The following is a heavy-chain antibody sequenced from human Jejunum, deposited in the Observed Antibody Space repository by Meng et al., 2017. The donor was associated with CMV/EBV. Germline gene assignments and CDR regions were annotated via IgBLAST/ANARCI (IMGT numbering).Heavy chain of an antibody. Sequence: WVRQPPGAELDGMGRISTYNVNIHYAPFVQGRVTMTTDRSTRKAYMDLRSLRSVDAAVYYCARGGGITSGGAIVTDLGYYYGMDVWGQGTSVTVSS. CDR3: ARGGGITSGGAIVTDLGYYYGMDV. J-gene: IGHJ6*02. V-gene: IGHV1-18*01. D-gene: IGHD3-16*02. CDR2: ISTYNVNI.